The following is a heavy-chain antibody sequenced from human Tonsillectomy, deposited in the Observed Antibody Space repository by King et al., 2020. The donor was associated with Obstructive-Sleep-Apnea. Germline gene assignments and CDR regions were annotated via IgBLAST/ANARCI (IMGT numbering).Heavy chain of an antibody. V-gene: IGHV3-9*01. CDR3: SKDMSSGWHGPSGG. CDR1: GFTFDDYA. D-gene: IGHD6-25*01. Sequence: VQLVESGGGLVQPGRSLRLSCAASGFTFDDYAIHWVRQAPGKGLEWVSGINWNSGSIGYADSVKGRFTISRDNAKNSVYLQMNSLRAEDTALYYCSKDMSSGWHGPSGGWAQGTLV. CDR2: INWNSGSI. J-gene: IGHJ4*02.